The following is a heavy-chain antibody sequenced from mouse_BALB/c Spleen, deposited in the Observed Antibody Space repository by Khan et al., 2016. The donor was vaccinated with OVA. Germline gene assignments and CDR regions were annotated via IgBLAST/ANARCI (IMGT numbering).Heavy chain of an antibody. V-gene: IGHV3-6*02. CDR1: GYSITSGYY. CDR2: ISYDGTN. J-gene: IGHJ3*01. CDR3: ASQSYGKGAY. D-gene: IGHD2-1*01. Sequence: EVQLQESGPGLVKPSQSLSLTCSVTGYSITSGYYWNWIRQFPGNKLEWMGYISYDGTNKYNPYLGNRISITRDTSKNQFFLKLNSVTTEDTASYFCASQSYGKGAYCGQWTLFPVSA.